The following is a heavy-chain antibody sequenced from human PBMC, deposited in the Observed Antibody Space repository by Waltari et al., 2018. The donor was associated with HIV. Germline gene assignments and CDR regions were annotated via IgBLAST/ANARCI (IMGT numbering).Heavy chain of an antibody. CDR1: GFTLRSYW. D-gene: IGHD3-9*01. CDR3: ARDRHYDILTGSYFDY. V-gene: IGHV3-7*01. CDR2: IKQDGSEK. J-gene: IGHJ4*02. Sequence: EVQLVESGGGLVQPGGSLRLPWAASGFTLRSYWLSWVRQAPGKGLEWVANIKQDGSEKYYVDSVKGRFTISRDNAKNSLYLQMNSLRAEDTAVYYCARDRHYDILTGSYFDYWGQGTLVTVSS.